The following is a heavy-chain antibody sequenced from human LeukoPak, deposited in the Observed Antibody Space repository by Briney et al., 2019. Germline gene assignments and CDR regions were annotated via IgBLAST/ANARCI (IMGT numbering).Heavy chain of an antibody. D-gene: IGHD5-24*01. V-gene: IGHV3-74*01. CDR1: GFTFTSRW. CDR3: AKMDVG. J-gene: IGHJ4*02. CDR2: INGDGSST. Sequence: GGSLRLSCAASGFTFTSRWMHWVRQAPGKGLVWVSRINGDGSSTSYADSVKGRFTISRDNAKNTVYLQMKSLRAEDTAVYYCAKMDVGWGQGTLVTVSS.